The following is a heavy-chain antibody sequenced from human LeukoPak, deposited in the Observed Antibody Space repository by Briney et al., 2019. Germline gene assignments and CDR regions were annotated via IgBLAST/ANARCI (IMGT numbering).Heavy chain of an antibody. Sequence: GRSLRLSCAASGFTFSNYAMHWVRQAPGKGLEWVALISYDGSNKYYADSVKGRFTISRDNSKNTLYLQMNSLRAEDTAVYYCARASAARKQFDYWGQGTLVTVSS. CDR2: ISYDGSNK. CDR3: ARASAARKQFDY. J-gene: IGHJ4*02. CDR1: GFTFSNYA. D-gene: IGHD2-2*01. V-gene: IGHV3-30-3*01.